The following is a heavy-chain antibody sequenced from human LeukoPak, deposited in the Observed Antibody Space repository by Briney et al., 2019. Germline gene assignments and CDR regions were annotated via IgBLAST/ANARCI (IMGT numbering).Heavy chain of an antibody. V-gene: IGHV3-7*01. Sequence: GGSLRLSCVASEFTLSSYWMSWVRQASGRGLEWVANIKQDGREIYYVDSVKGRFTISRDNAKKSLYLQMNSLRAEDTAVYYCARSYSRFDYWGQGTLVTVSS. CDR2: IKQDGREI. J-gene: IGHJ4*02. CDR1: EFTLSSYW. D-gene: IGHD6-13*01. CDR3: ARSYSRFDY.